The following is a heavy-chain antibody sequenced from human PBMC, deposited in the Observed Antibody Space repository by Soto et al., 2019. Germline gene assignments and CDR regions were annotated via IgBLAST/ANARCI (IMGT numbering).Heavy chain of an antibody. CDR2: ISSSSSYI. CDR1: GFTFSSYS. CDR3: ARDWEYSSSWPTHGMDV. V-gene: IGHV3-21*01. J-gene: IGHJ6*02. Sequence: EVQLVESGGGLVKPGGSLRLSCAASGFTFSSYSMNWVRQAPGKGLEWVSSISSSSSYIYYADSVKGRFTISRDNAKNSLYLQMNSLRAEDTAVYYCARDWEYSSSWPTHGMDVWGQGTTVTVSS. D-gene: IGHD6-13*01.